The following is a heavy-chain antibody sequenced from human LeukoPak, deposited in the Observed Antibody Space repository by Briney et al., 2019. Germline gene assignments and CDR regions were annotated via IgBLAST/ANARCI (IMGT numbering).Heavy chain of an antibody. Sequence: SETLSLTCAVYGGSFSGYYWSWIRQPPGKGLEWIGETNHSGSTNYNPSLKSRVTISVDTSKNQFSLKLSSVTAADTAVYYCARVGYSGYEQDTDYWGQGTLVTVSS. CDR1: GGSFSGYY. CDR3: ARVGYSGYEQDTDY. D-gene: IGHD5-12*01. V-gene: IGHV4-34*01. J-gene: IGHJ4*02. CDR2: TNHSGST.